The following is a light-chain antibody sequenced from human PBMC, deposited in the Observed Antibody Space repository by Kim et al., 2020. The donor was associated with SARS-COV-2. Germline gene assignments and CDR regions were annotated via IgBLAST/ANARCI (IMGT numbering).Light chain of an antibody. CDR1: RGMSSW. Sequence: SAAVGERVTSTCRTSRGMSSWLAWYQQNTGKAPKLLIYAASTLQSGAPSRFSGSGSVTDFTLTINSLQPEDFETYYCQQADSFPHTFGQGTKLEI. CDR3: QQADSFPHT. CDR2: AAS. J-gene: IGKJ2*01. V-gene: IGKV1-12*01.